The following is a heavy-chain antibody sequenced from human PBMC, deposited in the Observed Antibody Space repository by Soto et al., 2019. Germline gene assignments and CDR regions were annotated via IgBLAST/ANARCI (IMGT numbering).Heavy chain of an antibody. D-gene: IGHD3-9*01. Sequence: QVQLQESGPGLVKPSGTLSLTCAVSGGSISSSHWWTWVRQSPGKGLEYIGEISHSGTSNSNPSLMSGVTLSVDKSKNHFSLTLTSVTAADTAVYYCARVVLTITRGAFDAWGQGTLVIVSS. CDR3: ARVVLTITRGAFDA. V-gene: IGHV4-4*02. J-gene: IGHJ3*01. CDR2: ISHSGTS. CDR1: GGSISSSHW.